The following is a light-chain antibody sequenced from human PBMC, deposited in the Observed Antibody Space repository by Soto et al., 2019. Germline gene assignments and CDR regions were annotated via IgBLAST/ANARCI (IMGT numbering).Light chain of an antibody. CDR3: HQADTFPLT. Sequence: DIQMTQSPSSVSASVGDRVTITCRASQGISSWVAWYQQKPGKAPNLLIYAASSLQSGVPSRFSGSGSGTEFTLTISSLQTEDFATYYCHQADTFPLTFVGGTKVEIK. CDR1: QGISSW. CDR2: AAS. V-gene: IGKV1-12*01. J-gene: IGKJ4*01.